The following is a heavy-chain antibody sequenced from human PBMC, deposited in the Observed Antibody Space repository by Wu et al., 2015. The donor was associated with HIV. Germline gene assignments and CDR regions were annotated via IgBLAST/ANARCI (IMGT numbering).Heavy chain of an antibody. J-gene: IGHJ4*02. CDR3: ASPRSPGFSSAWPTYFDY. D-gene: IGHD3-22*01. Sequence: QVQLVQSGAEVKKTGSSVKLSCQASGGSLSNYALNWVRQAPGQGLEWMGRIIPTFGTTTYAQNFQGRVALTADESTTTAYMELSSLTSEDTAVYYCASPRSPGFSSAWPTYFDYWGQGTLVTVSS. CDR2: IIPTFGTT. V-gene: IGHV1-69*13. CDR1: GGSLSNYA.